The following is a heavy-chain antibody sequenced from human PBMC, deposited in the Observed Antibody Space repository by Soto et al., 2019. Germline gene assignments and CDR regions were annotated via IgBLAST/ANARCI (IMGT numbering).Heavy chain of an antibody. J-gene: IGHJ4*02. CDR2: IYYSGST. CDR1: GGSMSSYY. D-gene: IGHD5-18*01. V-gene: IGHV4-59*08. Sequence: QVQLQESGPGLVKPSETLSLTCTVSGGSMSSYYWSWIRQPPGKGLEWIGYIYYSGSTNYNPSLKSRVTISGDTSGNQFSLKLSSVTAADTALYYCAISNTAMVPRFDYWGQGTLVIVSS. CDR3: AISNTAMVPRFDY.